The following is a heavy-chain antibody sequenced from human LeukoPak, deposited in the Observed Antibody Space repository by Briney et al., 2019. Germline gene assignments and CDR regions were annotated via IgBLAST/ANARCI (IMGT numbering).Heavy chain of an antibody. CDR3: ARGYSYGSDYYYGMDV. CDR2: ISGYNGNT. Sequence: ASVTVSCKASGYTFTSYAISWVRQAPGQGLGWMGWISGYNGNTKYAQKVQGRVTITTDTSTSTAYMELRSLRSDDTAVYYCARGYSYGSDYYYGMDVWGQGTTVTVSS. V-gene: IGHV1-18*01. D-gene: IGHD5-18*01. J-gene: IGHJ6*02. CDR1: GYTFTSYA.